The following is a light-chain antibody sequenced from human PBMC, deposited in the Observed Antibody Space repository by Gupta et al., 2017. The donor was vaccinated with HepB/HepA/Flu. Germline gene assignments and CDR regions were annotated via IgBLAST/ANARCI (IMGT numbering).Light chain of an antibody. CDR1: QSVRSY. Sequence: EIVLTQSPATLSLSPGERATLSCRASQSVRSYLAWYQQKPGQAPRLLIYDASNRATGIPDRFRGSGSGTDFTLTISSLEPEDVAIYFCQQRSDWPPFTFGHGTKVDIK. CDR2: DAS. V-gene: IGKV3-11*01. CDR3: QQRSDWPPFT. J-gene: IGKJ3*01.